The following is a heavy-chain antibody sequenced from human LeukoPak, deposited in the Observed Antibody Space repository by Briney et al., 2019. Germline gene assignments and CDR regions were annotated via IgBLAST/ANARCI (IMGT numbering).Heavy chain of an antibody. CDR1: GYTFTGYY. J-gene: IGHJ4*02. V-gene: IGHV1-2*02. Sequence: GASVKVSCKASGYTFTGYYMHWVRQAPGQGLEWMGWINPNSGGTNYAQKFQGRVTITRDTSISTAYMELSRLRSDDTAVYYCARTSHYVDIAATIPYGIYYFDYWGQGTLVTVSS. CDR3: ARTSHYVDIAATIPYGIYYFDY. CDR2: INPNSGGT. D-gene: IGHD5-12*01.